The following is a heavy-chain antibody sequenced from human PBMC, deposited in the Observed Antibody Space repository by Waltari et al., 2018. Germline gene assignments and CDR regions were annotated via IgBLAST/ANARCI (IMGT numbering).Heavy chain of an antibody. V-gene: IGHV3-53*01. D-gene: IGHD6-13*01. CDR3: ARDSPYSSSWSDY. Sequence: EVQLVESGGGLIQPGGSLRLSCAASGFPDSRNYMSWVRQAPGKGLGWVSVIYSGGSTYYADSVKGRFTISRDNSKNTLYLQMNSLRAEDTAVYYCARDSPYSSSWSDYWGQGTLVTVSS. J-gene: IGHJ4*02. CDR1: GFPDSRNY. CDR2: IYSGGST.